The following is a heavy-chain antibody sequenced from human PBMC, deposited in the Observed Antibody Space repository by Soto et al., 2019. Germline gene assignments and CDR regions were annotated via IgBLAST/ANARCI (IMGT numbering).Heavy chain of an antibody. J-gene: IGHJ3*02. V-gene: IGHV1-2*04. CDR1: GYTFTGYY. CDR3: AREYYDSSGYYHSNDAFDI. D-gene: IGHD3-22*01. CDR2: INPNSGGT. Sequence: GASVKVCCEASGYTFTGYYMHWVRQAPGQGLEWMGWINPNSGGTNYAQKFQGWVTMTRDTSISTAYMELSRLRSDDTAVYYCAREYYDSSGYYHSNDAFDIWGQGTMVTVSS.